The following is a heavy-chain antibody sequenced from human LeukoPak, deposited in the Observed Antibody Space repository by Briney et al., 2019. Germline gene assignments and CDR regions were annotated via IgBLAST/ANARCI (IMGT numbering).Heavy chain of an antibody. J-gene: IGHJ2*01. Sequence: GGSLRLSCAASGFTFGSYAMSWVRQAPGKGLEWVSAISGSGGSTYYADSVKGRFTISRDNSKNTLYLQMNSLRAEDTAVYYCAKAQRPRYWYFDLWGRGTLVTVSS. D-gene: IGHD5-24*01. CDR3: AKAQRPRYWYFDL. CDR2: ISGSGGST. CDR1: GFTFGSYA. V-gene: IGHV3-23*01.